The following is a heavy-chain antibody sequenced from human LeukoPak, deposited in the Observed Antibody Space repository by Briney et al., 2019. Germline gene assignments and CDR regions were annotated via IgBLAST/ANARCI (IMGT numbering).Heavy chain of an antibody. Sequence: GGSLRLSCAASGFTFSDYYMSWIPQAPGKGLEWVSYISSSGSTIYNADSVKGRFTISRDNAKNSLYLQMNSLRAEDTAVYYCARERENYDILTGYSPDWFDPWGQGTLVTVSS. CDR2: ISSSGSTI. J-gene: IGHJ5*02. D-gene: IGHD3-9*01. CDR1: GFTFSDYY. V-gene: IGHV3-11*01. CDR3: ARERENYDILTGYSPDWFDP.